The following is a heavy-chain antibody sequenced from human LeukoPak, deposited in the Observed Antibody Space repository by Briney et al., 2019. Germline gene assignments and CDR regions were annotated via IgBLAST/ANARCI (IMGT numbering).Heavy chain of an antibody. CDR1: GYTFIGYF. Sequence: ASVKVSCKASGYTFIGYFMHWVRQAPGQGLEWMGRINPNGGGTIYAQKFQGRVTMTWDTSISTAYMELSRLRSDDTAVYYCARSFLPDDYWGQGTLVTVSS. CDR2: INPNGGGT. D-gene: IGHD1-14*01. V-gene: IGHV1-2*06. J-gene: IGHJ4*02. CDR3: ARSFLPDDY.